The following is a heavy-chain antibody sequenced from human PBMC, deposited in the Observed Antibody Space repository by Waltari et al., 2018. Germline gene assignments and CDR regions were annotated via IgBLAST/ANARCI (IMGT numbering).Heavy chain of an antibody. V-gene: IGHV2-5*01. Sequence: QITLKESGPTLVKPTQTLTLTCTFSGFSLSTSGVGVGWIRQPPGKALEGLALIYWNEDKRYSPSLKSRLTITKHTSKNQVVLTMTNMDPVDTATYYCAHRRGIAAAGMSYFDYWGQGTLVTVSS. D-gene: IGHD6-13*01. CDR2: IYWNEDK. CDR1: GFSLSTSGVG. CDR3: AHRRGIAAAGMSYFDY. J-gene: IGHJ4*02.